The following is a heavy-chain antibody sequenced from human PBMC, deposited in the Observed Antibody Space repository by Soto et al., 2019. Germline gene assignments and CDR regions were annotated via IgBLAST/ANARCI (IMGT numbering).Heavy chain of an antibody. J-gene: IGHJ6*02. Sequence: QVQLVQSGPEVKKTGTSVKVSCKASGGTFSSRAISWVRQAPGQGLEWMGGILPVFGRVNYAEKFQDRVTITADEYTGTVYMELSSLRSEDTALYYCANSRGGTFLGYHGMDIWGQGTTVSVSS. D-gene: IGHD3-16*01. CDR3: ANSRGGTFLGYHGMDI. CDR2: ILPVFGRV. CDR1: GGTFSSRA. V-gene: IGHV1-69*01.